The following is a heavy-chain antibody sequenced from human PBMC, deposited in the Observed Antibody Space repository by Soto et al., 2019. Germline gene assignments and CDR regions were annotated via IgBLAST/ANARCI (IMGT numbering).Heavy chain of an antibody. V-gene: IGHV6-1*01. CDR3: ARLIGNSWLDS. J-gene: IGHJ5*01. CDR1: GYSVSTNSAT. Sequence: SHTLSLPCAISGYSVSTNSATLDFIKQSPSRGLEWLGRTYYRSKWYNDYAVSVKGRITINPDTSNNQLSLQLNSVTPDDTAVYYCARLIGNSWLDSWGQGTLVTVSS. CDR2: TYYRSKWYN. D-gene: IGHD2-8*01.